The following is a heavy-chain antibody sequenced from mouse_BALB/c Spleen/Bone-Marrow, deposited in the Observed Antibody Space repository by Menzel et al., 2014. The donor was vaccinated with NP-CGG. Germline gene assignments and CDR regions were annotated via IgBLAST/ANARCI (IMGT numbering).Heavy chain of an antibody. J-gene: IGHJ3*01. CDR2: INPYNGGS. V-gene: IGHV1-18*01. CDR3: AREGYGSSYGFAY. Sequence: EVQLQQSGPELAKPGASMKISCKASGYSFAGYTMNWVKQSHGKNLEWIGLINPYNGGSSYNQKFKGKATLTVDKSSSTAYMELLSLTPEDSAVYYCAREGYGSSYGFAYWGQGTLVTVSA. D-gene: IGHD1-1*01. CDR1: GYSFAGYT.